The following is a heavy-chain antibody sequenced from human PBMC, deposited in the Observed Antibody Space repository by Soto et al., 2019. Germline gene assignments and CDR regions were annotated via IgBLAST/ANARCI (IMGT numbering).Heavy chain of an antibody. Sequence: QVQLVQSGAEVKKPGSSVKVSCKASGGTFSSYAISWVRQAPGQGLEWMGGIIPIFGTANYAQKFQGRVTITADESTSTAYMELSSLRSEDTAVYYCATALPMVRGVIGLYPRYYFDYWGQGTLVTVAS. D-gene: IGHD3-10*01. V-gene: IGHV1-69*01. CDR3: ATALPMVRGVIGLYPRYYFDY. CDR1: GGTFSSYA. J-gene: IGHJ4*02. CDR2: IIPIFGTA.